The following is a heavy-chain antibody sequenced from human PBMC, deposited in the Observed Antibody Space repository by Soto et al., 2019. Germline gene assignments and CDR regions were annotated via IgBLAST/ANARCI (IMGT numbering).Heavy chain of an antibody. Sequence: ASVKVSCKASGYTFSNCGVTWVRQAPGQGLEWMGWISAYNGNTNIAQKFQGRITMTTDRSTSTAYMELRSLRSDDTAVYYCARSHGDYAGYWGQGTLVTVS. CDR2: ISAYNGNT. CDR3: ARSHGDYAGY. CDR1: GYTFSNCG. V-gene: IGHV1-18*01. J-gene: IGHJ4*02. D-gene: IGHD4-17*01.